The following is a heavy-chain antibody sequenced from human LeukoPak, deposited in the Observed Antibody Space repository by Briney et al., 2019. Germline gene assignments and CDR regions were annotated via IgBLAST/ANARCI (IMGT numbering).Heavy chain of an antibody. D-gene: IGHD1-14*01. CDR3: AKDPGPGQYLPDS. Sequence: QPGRSLRLSCAASRFTFSSYGMHWVRQAPGKGLEWVAVIWYDGKIQYYADSVKDRFTISRDNFENTLYLQMNSLRAEDTALYYCAKDPGPGQYLPDSWGQGTLVTVSS. CDR1: RFTFSSYG. CDR2: IWYDGKIQ. J-gene: IGHJ4*02. V-gene: IGHV3-33*06.